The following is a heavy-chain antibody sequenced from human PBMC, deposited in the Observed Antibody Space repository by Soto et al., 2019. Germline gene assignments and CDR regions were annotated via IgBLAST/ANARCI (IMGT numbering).Heavy chain of an antibody. J-gene: IGHJ6*02. V-gene: IGHV1-46*01. Sequence: QVQLVQSGAEVKKPGASVKVSCKASGYTFTSYYMHWVRQAPGQGLEWMGIINPSGGSTSYAQKFQGRVTMTRDTSTSTVYMELSSLRSEDTAVYYCARGPGPDLHYCYGMDVWGQGTTVTVSS. CDR2: INPSGGST. CDR1: GYTFTSYY. CDR3: ARGPGPDLHYCYGMDV.